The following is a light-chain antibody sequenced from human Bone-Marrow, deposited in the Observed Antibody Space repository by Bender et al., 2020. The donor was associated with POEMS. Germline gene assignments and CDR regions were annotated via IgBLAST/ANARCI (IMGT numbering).Light chain of an antibody. Sequence: QSALTQPAYVSGSPGQSIAISCTGSNGDIVTYNYVSWYQHHPGKAPKLIIYDVGNRPSGVSNRFSGSKSGNTASLTISGLQAEDEADYYCSSYTTSNTVIFGGGTKLTVL. CDR3: SSYTTSNTVI. V-gene: IGLV2-14*03. J-gene: IGLJ2*01. CDR1: NGDIVTYNY. CDR2: DVG.